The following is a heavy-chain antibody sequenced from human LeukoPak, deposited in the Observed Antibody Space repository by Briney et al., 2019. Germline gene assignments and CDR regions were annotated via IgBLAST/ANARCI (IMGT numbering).Heavy chain of an antibody. CDR2: ISSSSSYI. V-gene: IGHV3-21*01. CDR1: GFTFSSYF. CDR3: ARDSREYSTGYFSEGFDI. D-gene: IGHD3-22*01. J-gene: IGHJ3*02. Sequence: PGGSLRLSCAASGFTFSSYFMNWVRQAPGKGLEWVSSISSSSSYIYYADSVKGRFTISRDNAKNSLYLQMNSLRAEDTAVYYCARDSREYSTGYFSEGFDIWGQGTMVTVSS.